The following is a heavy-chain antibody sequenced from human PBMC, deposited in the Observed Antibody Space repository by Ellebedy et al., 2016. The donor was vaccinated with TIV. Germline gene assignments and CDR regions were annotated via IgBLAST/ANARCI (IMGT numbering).Heavy chain of an antibody. CDR2: INPSGGST. J-gene: IGHJ4*02. D-gene: IGHD3-16*01. Sequence: ASVKVSCXASGYTFTSYYMHWVRQAPGQGLEWRGIINPSGGSTSYAQKFQGRVTLTRDTSTSTVYMELSSLRSEDTAVYYCARDLFGGVTADYWGQGTLVTVSS. CDR1: GYTFTSYY. V-gene: IGHV1-46*01. CDR3: ARDLFGGVTADY.